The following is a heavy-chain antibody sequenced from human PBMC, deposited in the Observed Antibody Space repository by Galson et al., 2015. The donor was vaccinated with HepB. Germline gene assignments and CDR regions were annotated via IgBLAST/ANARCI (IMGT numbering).Heavy chain of an antibody. V-gene: IGHV1-18*04. Sequence: SVKVSCKASGYTFTSNGISWVRQAPGQGLEWMGWISTNSGNTKYAQKLQGRVTLTADTSTRTAYMELRRLRSDDTARYYCVRDRLHSFDYWGQGTLVTVSS. J-gene: IGHJ4*02. CDR2: ISTNSGNT. CDR3: VRDRLHSFDY. CDR1: GYTFTSNG.